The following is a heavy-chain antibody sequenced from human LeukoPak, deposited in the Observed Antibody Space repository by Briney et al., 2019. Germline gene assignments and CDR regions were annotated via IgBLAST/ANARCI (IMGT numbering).Heavy chain of an antibody. V-gene: IGHV1-8*03. CDR2: MNPNSGNT. CDR3: ARAPRGAWIQLWEPFDY. Sequence: ASVKVSCKASGYTFTGYYMHWVRQAPGQGLEWMGWMNPNSGNTGYAQKFQGRVTITRNTSISTAYMELSSLRSEDTAVYYCARAPRGAWIQLWEPFDYWGQGTLVTVSS. D-gene: IGHD5-18*01. CDR1: GYTFTGYY. J-gene: IGHJ4*02.